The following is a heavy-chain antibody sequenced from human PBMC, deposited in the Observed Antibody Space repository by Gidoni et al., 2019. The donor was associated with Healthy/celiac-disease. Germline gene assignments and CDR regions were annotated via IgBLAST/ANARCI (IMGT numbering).Heavy chain of an antibody. D-gene: IGHD3-22*01. CDR1: GFTFGDYA. J-gene: IGHJ4*02. Sequence: EVQLVESGGGLVKPGRSLSLSCTASGFTFGDYAMSWFRQAPGKGLEWVGFIRSKAYGGTTEYAASVKGRFTISRDDSKSIAYLQMNSLKTEDTAVYYCTRDPLDSSGYHPFDYWGQGTLVTVSS. CDR3: TRDPLDSSGYHPFDY. CDR2: IRSKAYGGTT. V-gene: IGHV3-49*05.